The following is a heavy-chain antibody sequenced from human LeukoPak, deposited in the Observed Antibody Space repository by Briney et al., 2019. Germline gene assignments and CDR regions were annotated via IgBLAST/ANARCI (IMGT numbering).Heavy chain of an antibody. J-gene: IGHJ5*02. V-gene: IGHV4-34*01. Sequence: PSETLSLTCAVYGGSFSGYYWSWIRQPPGKGLEWIGEINHSGSSNYSPSLKSRVTISVDTSKNQFSLKLSSVTAADTAVYYCARVEWEALYYDSSGYNWFDPWGQGTLVTVSS. D-gene: IGHD3-22*01. CDR3: ARVEWEALYYDSSGYNWFDP. CDR1: GGSFSGYY. CDR2: INHSGSS.